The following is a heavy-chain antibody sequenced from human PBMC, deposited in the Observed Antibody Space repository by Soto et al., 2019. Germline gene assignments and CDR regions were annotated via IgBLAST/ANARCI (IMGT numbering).Heavy chain of an antibody. CDR2: IYYSGST. V-gene: IGHV4-31*03. CDR1: GGSISSGGYY. D-gene: IGHD2-15*01. Sequence: QVQLQESGPGLVKPSQTLSLTCTVSGGSISSGGYYWSWIRQHPGKGLEWIGYIYYSGSTYYNPSLQSRVTLSVETAKNQCSLKLSSVTAADTAVYYCARGGIVVVVAARDAFDIWGQGTMVTVSS. J-gene: IGHJ3*02. CDR3: ARGGIVVVVAARDAFDI.